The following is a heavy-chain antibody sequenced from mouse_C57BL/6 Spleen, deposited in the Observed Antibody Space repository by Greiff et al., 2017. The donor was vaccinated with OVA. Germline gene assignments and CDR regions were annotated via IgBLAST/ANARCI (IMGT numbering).Heavy chain of an antibody. CDR3: ARRHYGNYGWYFDV. CDR2: ISSGSSTI. CDR1: GFTFSDYG. Sequence: EVQGVESGGGLVKPGGSLKLSCAASGFTFSDYGMHWVRQAPEKGLEWVAYISSGSSTIYYADTVKGRFTISRDNAKNTLFLQMTSLRSEDTAMYYCARRHYGNYGWYFDVWGTGTTVTVSS. J-gene: IGHJ1*03. V-gene: IGHV5-17*01. D-gene: IGHD2-1*01.